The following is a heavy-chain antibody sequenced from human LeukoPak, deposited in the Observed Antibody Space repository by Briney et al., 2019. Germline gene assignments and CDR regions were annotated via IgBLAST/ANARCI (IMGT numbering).Heavy chain of an antibody. Sequence: ASVKVSCKASGYTFTGYYMHWVRQAPGQGLEWMGWINPNSGGTNYAQKFQGRVTMTRDTSISTAYMELSRLRSDDTAVYYCARDYCTNGVCYSSFWGQGTLVTVSS. V-gene: IGHV1-2*02. CDR2: INPNSGGT. J-gene: IGHJ4*02. D-gene: IGHD2-8*01. CDR3: ARDYCTNGVCYSSF. CDR1: GYTFTGYY.